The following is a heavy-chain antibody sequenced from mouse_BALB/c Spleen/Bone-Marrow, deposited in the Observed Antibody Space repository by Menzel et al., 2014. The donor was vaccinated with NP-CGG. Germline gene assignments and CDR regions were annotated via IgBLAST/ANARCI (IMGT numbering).Heavy chain of an antibody. Sequence: QVQLQQSGPELVKPGASVKISCEASGYAFSSSWMNWVKQRPGQGLEWIGRIYPGDGDTNYNGKFKGKATLTADKSSSTAYMQLSSLTSVDSAVYFCASGSSSSAYWGQGTLVTVSA. J-gene: IGHJ3*01. CDR3: ASGSSSSAY. D-gene: IGHD1-1*01. CDR2: IYPGDGDT. CDR1: GYAFSSSW. V-gene: IGHV1-82*01.